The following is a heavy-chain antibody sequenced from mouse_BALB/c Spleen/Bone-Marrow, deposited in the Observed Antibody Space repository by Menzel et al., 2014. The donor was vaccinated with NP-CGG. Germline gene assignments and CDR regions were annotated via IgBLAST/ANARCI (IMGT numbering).Heavy chain of an antibody. CDR2: ISSGGRYI. CDR1: GFTFSTYI. Sequence: EVKVVESGGDLVKPGGSLKLSCAASGFTFSTYIMSWVRQTPEKRLEWVATISSGGRYIFYPDSVKGRFTLSRDNAKNTLYLQMSSLRSDDTAMYYCTREEDYDGNYKFAYWGQGTLVTVFA. J-gene: IGHJ3*01. CDR3: TREEDYDGNYKFAY. V-gene: IGHV5-6-4*01. D-gene: IGHD2-3*01.